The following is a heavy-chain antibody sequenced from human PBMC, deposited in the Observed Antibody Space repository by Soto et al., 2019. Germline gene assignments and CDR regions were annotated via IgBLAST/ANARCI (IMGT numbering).Heavy chain of an antibody. D-gene: IGHD2-2*01. CDR1: GYTFTSYG. CDR3: ARVGIAVVPAATSHPATSDY. Sequence: ASVKVSCKASGYTFTSYGISWVRQAPGQGLEWMGWISAYNGNANYAQKLQGRVTMTTDTSTSTAYMELRSLRSDDTAVYYCARVGIAVVPAATSHPATSDYWGQGTLVTVSS. V-gene: IGHV1-18*04. J-gene: IGHJ4*02. CDR2: ISAYNGNA.